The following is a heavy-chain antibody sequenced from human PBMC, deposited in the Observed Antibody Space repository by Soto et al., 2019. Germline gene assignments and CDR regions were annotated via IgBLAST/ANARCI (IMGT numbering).Heavy chain of an antibody. Sequence: QVQLVQSGAEVKKPGASVKVSCKASGYIFTEYHIHWVRQAPGQGLEIMGWINTNNGGAGSAQQFQGRVTVTRDTSINTVYLELSNLRSDDTAVYFCAKERGRNSLHPSYIWFDTWGQGTLITVSS. J-gene: IGHJ5*02. CDR2: INTNNGGA. CDR1: GYIFTEYH. CDR3: AKERGRNSLHPSYIWFDT. D-gene: IGHD1-1*01. V-gene: IGHV1-2*02.